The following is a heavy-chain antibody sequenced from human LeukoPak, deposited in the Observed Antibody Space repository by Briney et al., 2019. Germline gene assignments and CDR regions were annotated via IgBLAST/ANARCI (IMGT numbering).Heavy chain of an antibody. D-gene: IGHD5-12*01. CDR2: INPNSGGT. V-gene: IGHV1-2*02. J-gene: IGHJ4*02. CDR1: GYTFTGYY. Sequence: ASVKVSCKASGYTFTGYYMHWVRQAPGQGLEWMGWINPNSGGTNYAQKFQGRVTMTRDTSISTAYMELSRLRSDDTAVYYCAREDIVATIGGGPLDYWGQGTLVTVSS. CDR3: AREDIVATIGGGPLDY.